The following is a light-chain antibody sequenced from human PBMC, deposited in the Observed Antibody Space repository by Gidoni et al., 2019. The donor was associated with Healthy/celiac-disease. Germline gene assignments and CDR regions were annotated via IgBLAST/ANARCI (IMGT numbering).Light chain of an antibody. Sequence: DIVMSQSPDSLAVSLGERATINCKSSQSVLYSSHNKNYLAWYQQKPGQPPKLLIYWASTRESGVPDRFSGRGSGTDFTLTISSLQAEAVAVYSCQQSSSSGPFGQGTKVEIK. J-gene: IGKJ1*01. V-gene: IGKV4-1*01. CDR3: QQSSSSGP. CDR2: WAS. CDR1: QSVLYSSHNKNY.